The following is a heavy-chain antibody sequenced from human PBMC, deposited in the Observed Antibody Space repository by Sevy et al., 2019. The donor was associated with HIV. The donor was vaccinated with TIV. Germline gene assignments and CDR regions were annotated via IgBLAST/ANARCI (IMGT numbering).Heavy chain of an antibody. J-gene: IGHJ4*02. CDR2: IWYDGSNK. D-gene: IGHD6-19*01. V-gene: IGHV3-33*01. CDR1: GFAYSGYG. Sequence: GGSLRLSCAAFGFAYSGYGMHWVRQAPGKGLEWVAVIWYDGSNKEYADSVKGLLTISRDNSKTKPYLQMNSLRAEDTAVYYCARESIAVAGIGYYFVSWGQGTLVTVSS. CDR3: ARESIAVAGIGYYFVS.